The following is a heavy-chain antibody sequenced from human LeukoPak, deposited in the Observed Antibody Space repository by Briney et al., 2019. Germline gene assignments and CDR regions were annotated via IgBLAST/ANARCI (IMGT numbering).Heavy chain of an antibody. J-gene: IGHJ5*02. Sequence: GGSLRLSSAASGFTFSSYWMSWVRQAPGKGLEWVANIKQDGSEKYYVDSVKGRFTISRDNAKNSLYLQMNSLRAEDTAVYYCARDQRLGDYVWGSYRYNWFDPWGQGTLVTVSS. D-gene: IGHD3-16*02. CDR2: IKQDGSEK. CDR1: GFTFSSYW. CDR3: ARDQRLGDYVWGSYRYNWFDP. V-gene: IGHV3-7*03.